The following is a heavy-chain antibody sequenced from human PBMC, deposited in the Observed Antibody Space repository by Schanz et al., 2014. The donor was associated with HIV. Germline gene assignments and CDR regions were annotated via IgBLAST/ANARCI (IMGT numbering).Heavy chain of an antibody. Sequence: EVQLLESGGGLVQPGGSLRLSCAASRFTFSSYAMSWVRQAPGKGLEWVSLISGSGGHTYYADSVKGRFTISRDNSKNTLYLQMNSLRAEDTAVYYCAREKYSSTWWRAGLYFYGMDVWGQGTTVTVSS. CDR2: ISGSGGHT. CDR3: AREKYSSTWWRAGLYFYGMDV. J-gene: IGHJ6*02. CDR1: RFTFSSYA. D-gene: IGHD6-13*01. V-gene: IGHV3-23*01.